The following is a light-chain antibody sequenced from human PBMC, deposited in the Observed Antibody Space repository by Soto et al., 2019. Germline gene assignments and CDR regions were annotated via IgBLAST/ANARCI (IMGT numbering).Light chain of an antibody. CDR2: AVS. CDR1: QGISTY. V-gene: IGKV1-9*01. Sequence: IQLTQSPSSLSASVGDRVTITCRASQGISTYLAWYQQKPGKAPQLLIYAVSTLQSGVSSRFSGSGFGTDFTLPISSLQPEDVATYYCQHLNGRFTFGPGTKVDIK. CDR3: QHLNGRFT. J-gene: IGKJ3*01.